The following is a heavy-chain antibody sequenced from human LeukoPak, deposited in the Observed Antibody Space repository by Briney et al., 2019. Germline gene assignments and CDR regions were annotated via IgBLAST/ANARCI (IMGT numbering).Heavy chain of an antibody. CDR3: SGGYSYGLVDC. CDR2: IYYSGST. D-gene: IGHD5-18*01. V-gene: IGHV4-59*08. Sequence: PSETLSLTCTVSGGSISSYYWSWIRQPPGKGLEWIGYIYYSGSTNYNPSLKSRVTISVDTSKNQFSLKLSSVTAADTAVYYCSGGYSYGLVDCWGQGTLVTVSS. J-gene: IGHJ4*02. CDR1: GGSISSYY.